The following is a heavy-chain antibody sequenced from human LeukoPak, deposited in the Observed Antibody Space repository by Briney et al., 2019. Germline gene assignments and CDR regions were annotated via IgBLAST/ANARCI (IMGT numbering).Heavy chain of an antibody. J-gene: IGHJ3*02. D-gene: IGHD3-9*01. Sequence: SETLSLTCTVSGGSISSYYWSWIRQPPGKGLEWIGYIYYSGSTNYNPSLKSRVTISVDTSKNQFSLKLSSVTAADTAVYYCASVDDWVAFDIWGQGTMVTVSS. CDR3: ASVDDWVAFDI. V-gene: IGHV4-59*01. CDR2: IYYSGST. CDR1: GGSISSYY.